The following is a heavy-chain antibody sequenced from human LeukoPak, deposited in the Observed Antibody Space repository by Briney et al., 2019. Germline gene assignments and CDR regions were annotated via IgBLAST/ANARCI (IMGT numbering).Heavy chain of an antibody. Sequence: KASETLSLTCTVSGGSISSNYWSWIRQPPGKGLEWIGHIYFSGSTNFNPSLKSRVTMSLDTSRNQFSLKLTSLTAADTAVYYCARGAMATTPFFDYWGQGTLVTVSS. D-gene: IGHD5-24*01. CDR1: GGSISSNY. V-gene: IGHV4-59*01. J-gene: IGHJ4*02. CDR3: ARGAMATTPFFDY. CDR2: IYFSGST.